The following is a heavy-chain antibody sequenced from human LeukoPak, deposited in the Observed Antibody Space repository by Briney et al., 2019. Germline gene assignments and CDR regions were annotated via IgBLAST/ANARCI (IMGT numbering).Heavy chain of an antibody. D-gene: IGHD3-3*01. J-gene: IGHJ5*02. Sequence: ASVKVSCKASGYTFTSYYMHWVRQAPGQGLEWMGIINPSGGSTSYAQKFQGRVTITADKSTSTAYMELSSLRSEDTAVYYCATSSYYDFWSGYHNWFDPWGQGTLVTVSS. CDR1: GYTFTSYY. CDR3: ATSSYYDFWSGYHNWFDP. V-gene: IGHV1-46*01. CDR2: INPSGGST.